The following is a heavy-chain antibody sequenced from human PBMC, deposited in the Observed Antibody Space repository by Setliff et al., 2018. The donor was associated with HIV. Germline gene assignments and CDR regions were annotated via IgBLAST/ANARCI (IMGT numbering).Heavy chain of an antibody. CDR3: AREHCSGGSCNGFDI. J-gene: IGHJ3*02. D-gene: IGHD2-15*01. CDR2: INHSGNT. V-gene: IGHV4-34*01. CDR1: GGSFSGFY. Sequence: LSLTCDVYGGSFSGFYWTWIRQPPGKGLEWIGEINHSGNTNYNPSLNSRVLISVDTSKNQFSLKLGSVTAADTAMYYCAREHCSGGSCNGFDIWGQGTMVTVSS.